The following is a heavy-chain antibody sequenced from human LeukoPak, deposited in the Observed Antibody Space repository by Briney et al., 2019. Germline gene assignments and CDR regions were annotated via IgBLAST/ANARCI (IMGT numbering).Heavy chain of an antibody. CDR1: GFTFDYSA. CDR2: IGFNTNNV. V-gene: IGHV3-9*01. Sequence: PGTSLRLSCVASGFTFDYSAFHWVRQAPGKGLEWVSGIGFNTNNVDYADSVRGRFTISRDNTKNSLYLQMDNLRAEDTAFYYCAKDNGNGWLGEFAFEYWGQGILVTVSS. CDR3: AKDNGNGWLGEFAFEY. J-gene: IGHJ4*02. D-gene: IGHD3-10*01.